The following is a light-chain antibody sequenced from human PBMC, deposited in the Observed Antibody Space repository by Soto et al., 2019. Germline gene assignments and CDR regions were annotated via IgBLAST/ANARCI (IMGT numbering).Light chain of an antibody. V-gene: IGKV3-20*01. Sequence: ENVLTQSPGTLSLSTGERATLSFRASQSVSGSYLAWYQQKPGQAPRLLIYGASSRATGIPDRFSGSGSGTDFTLTISRLEPEDFAVYYCQQYASSPITFGQGTRLEIK. CDR3: QQYASSPIT. J-gene: IGKJ5*01. CDR1: QSVSGSY. CDR2: GAS.